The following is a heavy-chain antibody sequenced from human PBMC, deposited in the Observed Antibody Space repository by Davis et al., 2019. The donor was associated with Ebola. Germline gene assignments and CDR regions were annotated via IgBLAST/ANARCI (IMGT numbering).Heavy chain of an antibody. CDR1: GFTFSSYS. CDR3: ARVRGLFDY. CDR2: ISSSGSTI. J-gene: IGHJ4*02. V-gene: IGHV3-48*04. D-gene: IGHD1-26*01. Sequence: GESLKISCAASGFTFSSYSMNWVRQAPGKGLEWVSYISSSGSTIYYADSVKGRFTISRDNAKNSLYLQMNSLRAEDTAVYYCARVRGLFDYWGQGTLVTVSS.